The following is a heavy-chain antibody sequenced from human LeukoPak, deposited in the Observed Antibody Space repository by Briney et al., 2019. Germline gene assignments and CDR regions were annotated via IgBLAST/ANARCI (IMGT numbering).Heavy chain of an antibody. CDR2: IYYSGST. J-gene: IGHJ4*02. CDR3: ARDQGDGLDY. D-gene: IGHD5-24*01. V-gene: IGHV4-59*02. Sequence: SESLSLTCTVSGGSVSSYYWSWIRQPPGKGMEWIGYIYYSGSTNYNPSLKSRVTISVDTSKNQFSLKLGSVTAADTAVYYCARDQGDGLDYWGQGTLVTVSS. CDR1: GGSVSSYY.